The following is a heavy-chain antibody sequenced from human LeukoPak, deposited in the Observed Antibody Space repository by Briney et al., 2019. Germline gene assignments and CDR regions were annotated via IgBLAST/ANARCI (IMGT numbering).Heavy chain of an antibody. Sequence: SVKVSCKASGGTFSSYAISWVRQAPGQGLEWMGGIIPIFGTANYAQKFQGRVTITADESTSTAYMELSSLRSEDTAVYYCARVRGGDYYDSSGPGALDIWGQGTMVTVSS. CDR3: ARVRGGDYYDSSGPGALDI. CDR1: GGTFSSYA. V-gene: IGHV1-69*13. J-gene: IGHJ3*02. D-gene: IGHD3-22*01. CDR2: IIPIFGTA.